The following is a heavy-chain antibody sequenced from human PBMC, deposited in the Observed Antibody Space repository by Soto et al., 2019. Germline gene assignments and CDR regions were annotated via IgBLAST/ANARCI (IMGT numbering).Heavy chain of an antibody. Sequence: SVKVSCKTAACTFTSYGVSSVRQAPEQGREWMGWISVYNGNTNYAQKLQGRVTMTTDTSTSTAYMELRSLRSDDTAVYYCARPRGLYSSSWYYYYYGMDVWGQGTTVTVSS. D-gene: IGHD6-13*01. J-gene: IGHJ6*02. CDR2: ISVYNGNT. CDR3: ARPRGLYSSSWYYYYYGMDV. CDR1: ACTFTSYG. V-gene: IGHV1-18*01.